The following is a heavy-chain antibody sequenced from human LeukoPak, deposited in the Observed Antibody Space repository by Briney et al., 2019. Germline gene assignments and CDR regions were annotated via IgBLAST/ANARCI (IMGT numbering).Heavy chain of an antibody. D-gene: IGHD5-12*01. V-gene: IGHV5-51*01. CDR2: IYPGDSDT. CDR1: GYSFSTYW. Sequence: GESLQISCKGSGYSFSTYWIGWVRQMPGEGLEWMGIIYPGDSDTRYSPSFQGQVTISADKSIRTAYLQWSSLKASDTAIYYCARHAASGYDLPFDYWGQGTLVTVSS. CDR3: ARHAASGYDLPFDY. J-gene: IGHJ4*02.